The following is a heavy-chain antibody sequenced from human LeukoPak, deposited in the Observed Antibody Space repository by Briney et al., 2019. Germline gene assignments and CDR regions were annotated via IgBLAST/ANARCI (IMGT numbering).Heavy chain of an antibody. J-gene: IGHJ5*02. CDR3: ARDQYNWNSRFFDWFDP. Sequence: ASVKVSCKASGYTFTGYYMHWVRQAPGQGLEWMGWINPNSGGTNYAQKFQGRVTMTSGTSISTAYMELSRLRSDDTAVYYCARDQYNWNSRFFDWFDPWGQGTLVTVSS. CDR2: INPNSGGT. V-gene: IGHV1-2*02. CDR1: GYTFTGYY. D-gene: IGHD1-7*01.